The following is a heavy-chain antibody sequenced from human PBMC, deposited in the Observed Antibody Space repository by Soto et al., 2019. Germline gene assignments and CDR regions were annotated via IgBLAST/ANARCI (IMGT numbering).Heavy chain of an antibody. CDR2: ISHDGSNQ. CDR1: GFTFSRYE. V-gene: IGHV3-30-3*01. J-gene: IGHJ6*02. D-gene: IGHD4-4*01. CDR3: VRRSTLSYHGMDF. Sequence: QEQLVESGGGVVQPGRSLRLSCSASGFTFSRYEMHWVRQTPGKGLEWVAIISHDGSNQYYADSVKGRFTLSRDNSKNILYLQMNSLRAEDAAVYYCVRRSTLSYHGMDFWGQGTAVTVSS.